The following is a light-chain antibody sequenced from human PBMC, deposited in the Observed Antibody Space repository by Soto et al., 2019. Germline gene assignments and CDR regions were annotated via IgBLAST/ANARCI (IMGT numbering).Light chain of an antibody. V-gene: IGLV1-44*01. Sequence: QSVLTQPPSASGTPGQRVTMSCSGSSSNIGSNTVNWYQQLPGTAPKLLIYSNNQRPSGVPDRFYGSKSGTSASLAISGPQSEDEADYYCAAWDGSLNGVVFGGGTKLTVL. CDR2: SNN. CDR1: SSNIGSNT. J-gene: IGLJ2*01. CDR3: AAWDGSLNGVV.